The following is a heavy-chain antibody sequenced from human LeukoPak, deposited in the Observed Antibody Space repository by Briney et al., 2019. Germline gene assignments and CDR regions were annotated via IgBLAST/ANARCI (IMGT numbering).Heavy chain of an antibody. Sequence: GRSLRLSCPASGFTLRVYLLSWFRQAPGEGLDWVGFTGDKGYRGTTTYAPSVEGRFTISRDDSNSIAFLQMNSLKTDDTAVYYCSRSNWGKRPDFDFWGQGTLVTVSS. CDR1: GFTLRVYL. CDR3: SRSNWGKRPDFDF. D-gene: IGHD7-27*01. J-gene: IGHJ4*02. CDR2: TGDKGYRGTT. V-gene: IGHV3-49*03.